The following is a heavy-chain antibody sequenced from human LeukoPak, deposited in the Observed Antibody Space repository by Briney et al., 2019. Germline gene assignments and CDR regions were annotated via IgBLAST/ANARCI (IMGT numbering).Heavy chain of an antibody. Sequence: SETLSLTCTVSGGSISSGDYYWSWIRQPPGKGLEWIGYIYYSGSTNYNPSLKSRVTISVDTSKNQFSLKLSSVTAADTAVYYCARELSRALNWFDPWGQGTLVTVSS. CDR2: IYYSGST. CDR1: GGSISSGDYY. J-gene: IGHJ5*02. CDR3: ARELSRALNWFDP. V-gene: IGHV4-61*08. D-gene: IGHD3-10*01.